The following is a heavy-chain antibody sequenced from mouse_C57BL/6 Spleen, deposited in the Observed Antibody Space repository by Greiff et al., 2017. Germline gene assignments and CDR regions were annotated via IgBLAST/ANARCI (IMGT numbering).Heavy chain of an antibody. J-gene: IGHJ2*01. CDR1: GFSLTSYG. Sequence: QVQLQQSGPGLVQPSQCLSITCTVSGFSLTSYGVHWVRQSPGKGLEWLGVIWSGGSTDYTAALINSLSISKDNSKSQVVFKMNRRQADDTAIYYCARKGELQGGFDDWGQGTTLTVSS. D-gene: IGHD2-1*01. CDR2: IWSGGST. CDR3: ARKGELQGGFDD. V-gene: IGHV2-2*01.